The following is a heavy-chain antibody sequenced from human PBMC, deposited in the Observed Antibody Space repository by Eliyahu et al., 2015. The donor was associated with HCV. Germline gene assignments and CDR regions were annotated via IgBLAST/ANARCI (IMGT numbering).Heavy chain of an antibody. Sequence: QVQLVESGGGVVQPGRSLXLSCAASGFTFXTFAMHXVRXAPGKGLEWXAVISNDGNHKFYADSVMGRFSISRDNSKNTLYLQMNSLRPEDTAVYYCARADSINGYYDCDFDYWGQGALVTVSS. CDR1: GFTFXTFA. CDR2: ISNDGNHK. CDR3: ARADSINGYYDCDFDY. D-gene: IGHD3-22*01. J-gene: IGHJ4*02. V-gene: IGHV3-30-3*01.